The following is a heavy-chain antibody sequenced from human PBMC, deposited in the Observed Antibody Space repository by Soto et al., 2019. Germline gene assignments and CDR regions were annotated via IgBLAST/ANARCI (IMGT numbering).Heavy chain of an antibody. CDR2: ISGSGGST. CDR1: GFTFSSYA. CDR3: AKDPGYSGSYYGFDY. V-gene: IGHV3-23*01. J-gene: IGHJ4*02. D-gene: IGHD1-26*01. Sequence: EVQLLESGGGLVQPGGSLRLSCAASGFTFSSYAMSWVRQAPGKGLEWVSAISGSGGSTYYADSVKGRFTISRDNSKNTLYLQMNSLRVEDTAVYYCAKDPGYSGSYYGFDYWGQGTLVTVSS.